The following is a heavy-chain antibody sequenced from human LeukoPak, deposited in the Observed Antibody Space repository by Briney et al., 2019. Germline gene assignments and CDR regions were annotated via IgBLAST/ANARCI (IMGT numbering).Heavy chain of an antibody. CDR2: IYSGGGT. CDR3: ARGAYDSSAYWAFDI. V-gene: IGHV3-53*01. Sequence: GGSLRLSCVASGFTVSSNYISWVRQAPGKGLEWVSLIYSGGGTLYADSVKGRFTISRDNSKNTVFLQMSSLRAEDTAVYHCARGAYDSSAYWAFDIWGQGTMVTVSS. J-gene: IGHJ3*02. D-gene: IGHD3-22*01. CDR1: GFTVSSNY.